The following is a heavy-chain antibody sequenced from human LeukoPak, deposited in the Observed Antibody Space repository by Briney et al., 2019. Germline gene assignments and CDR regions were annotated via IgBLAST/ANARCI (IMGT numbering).Heavy chain of an antibody. D-gene: IGHD2-15*01. CDR3: AREGGYCSGGSCSDAFDI. Sequence: GGSLRLSCAASGFTFSTYWMTWVRQAPGKGLEWVANIKQDGSEKYYVDSVKGRFTISRDNAKNSLYLQMNSLRAEDTAVYYCAREGGYCSGGSCSDAFDIWGQGTMVTVSS. CDR2: IKQDGSEK. CDR1: GFTFSTYW. J-gene: IGHJ3*02. V-gene: IGHV3-7*01.